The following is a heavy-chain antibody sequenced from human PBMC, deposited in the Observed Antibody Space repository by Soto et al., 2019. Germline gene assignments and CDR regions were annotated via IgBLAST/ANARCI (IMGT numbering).Heavy chain of an antibody. D-gene: IGHD5-18*01. CDR3: ARDPDTAMVKDY. J-gene: IGHJ4*02. CDR2: IYSGGST. V-gene: IGHV3-53*01. Sequence: EVQLVESGGGLIQPGGSLRLSCAASGFTVSSNYMSWVRKPPGKGLEWVSVIYSGGSTYYADSVKGRFTISRDNSKNTRCLQMNSLIAEDTAVYYCARDPDTAMVKDYWGQGTLVTVSS. CDR1: GFTVSSNY.